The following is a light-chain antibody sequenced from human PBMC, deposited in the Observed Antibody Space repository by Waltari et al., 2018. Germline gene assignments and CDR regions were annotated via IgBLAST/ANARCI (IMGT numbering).Light chain of an antibody. CDR2: GAS. CDR1: QSVGSN. J-gene: IGKJ2*01. V-gene: IGKV3-15*01. CDR3: QQYDNRPPYT. Sequence: EIVMTQSPATLSVSPGERVTLSCRASQSVGSNLAWYRQKPGQAPRSLIYGASTRASGGPAKFSGSGSGTEFTLTISSLQSADFAIYYCQQYDNRPPYTFGQGTNLEIK.